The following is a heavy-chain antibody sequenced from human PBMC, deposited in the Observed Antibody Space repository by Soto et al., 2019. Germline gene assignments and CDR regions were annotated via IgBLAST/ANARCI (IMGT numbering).Heavy chain of an antibody. CDR3: ERVPLRDYYYYGMDV. Sequence: SETLSLTCTVSGGSISSGGYYWRWIRQHPGKGLEWIGYIYYSGSTYYNPSLKSRVTISVDTSKNQFSLKLSSVTAADTAVYYCERVPLRDYYYYGMDVWGQGTTVTVS. CDR1: GGSISSGGYY. D-gene: IGHD5-12*01. J-gene: IGHJ6*02. CDR2: IYYSGST. V-gene: IGHV4-31*03.